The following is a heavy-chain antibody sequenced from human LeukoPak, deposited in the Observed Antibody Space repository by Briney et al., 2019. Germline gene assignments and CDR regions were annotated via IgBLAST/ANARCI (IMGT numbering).Heavy chain of an antibody. CDR2: IGSGGTTI. D-gene: IGHD5-24*01. CDR1: GFTFSSYE. CDR3: AKYRLIWLPAPVFEY. Sequence: GGSLRLSCAASGFTFSSYEMNWVRQAPGKGLEWVSYIGSGGTTIYYADSVKGRFTISRDNAKNSLYLQMNSLRPEDTAVYYCAKYRLIWLPAPVFEYWGQGTLVTVSS. V-gene: IGHV3-48*03. J-gene: IGHJ4*02.